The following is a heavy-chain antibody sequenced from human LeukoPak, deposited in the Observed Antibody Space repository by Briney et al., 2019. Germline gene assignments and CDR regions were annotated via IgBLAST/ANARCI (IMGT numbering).Heavy chain of an antibody. Sequence: GGSLRLSCAASGFTFSACAMHWVRQAPGKGLEWVAVISYDGNNKYYADSVKGRFTISRDNSKNTLCLQMNSLRVEDTAMYYCASGGFYDFWSGYYTPFDYWGQGTLVTVSS. V-gene: IGHV3-30*01. D-gene: IGHD3-3*01. CDR3: ASGGFYDFWSGYYTPFDY. CDR2: ISYDGNNK. J-gene: IGHJ4*02. CDR1: GFTFSACA.